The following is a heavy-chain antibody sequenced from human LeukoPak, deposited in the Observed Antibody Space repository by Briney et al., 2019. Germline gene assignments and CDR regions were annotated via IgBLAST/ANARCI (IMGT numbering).Heavy chain of an antibody. Sequence: GASLKISCKGSGSSFTSYWISWVRPMPGKGLGWMGRIDPSDSYTNYSPSFQGHVTVSADKSISTAYLQWSSLKASDTAMYYCARHLPLYCGGDCHGMDVWGKGTTVTVSS. CDR2: IDPSDSYT. D-gene: IGHD2-21*02. CDR1: GSSFTSYW. V-gene: IGHV5-10-1*01. J-gene: IGHJ6*04. CDR3: ARHLPLYCGGDCHGMDV.